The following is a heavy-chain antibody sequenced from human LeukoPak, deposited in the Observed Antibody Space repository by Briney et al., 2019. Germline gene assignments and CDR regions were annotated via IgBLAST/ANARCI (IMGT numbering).Heavy chain of an antibody. J-gene: IGHJ5*02. CDR1: GGSISSSSYY. D-gene: IGHD7-27*01. CDR2: IYYSGGT. CDR3: ARALGRLSWFDP. V-gene: IGHV4-39*07. Sequence: SETLSLTCTVSGGSISSSSYYWGWIRQPPGKGLEWIGSIYYSGGTYYNPSLKSRVTISVDTSKNQFSLKLRSVTAADTAVYYCARALGRLSWFDPWGQGTLVSVSS.